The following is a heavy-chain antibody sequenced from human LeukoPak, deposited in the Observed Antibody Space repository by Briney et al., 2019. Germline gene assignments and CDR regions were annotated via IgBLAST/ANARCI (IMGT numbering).Heavy chain of an antibody. CDR1: GFXFSSYS. Sequence: GGSLRLSCAASGFXFSSYSINWVRQAPGKGLEWVSYISSTSIYIYYADSVKGRFTISRDNAKNSLYLQMNSLRAEDTAVYYCARGPGHSYGLDYWGQGILVTVSS. D-gene: IGHD5-18*01. CDR2: ISSTSIYI. J-gene: IGHJ4*02. V-gene: IGHV3-21*01. CDR3: ARGPGHSYGLDY.